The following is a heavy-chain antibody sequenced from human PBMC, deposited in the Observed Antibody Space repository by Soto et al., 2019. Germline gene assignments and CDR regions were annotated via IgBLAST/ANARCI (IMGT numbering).Heavy chain of an antibody. J-gene: IGHJ4*02. CDR1: GFTFSSYA. D-gene: IGHD3-3*01. CDR3: AKGTAVLRFLEWSTTNQYYFDY. CDR2: ISGSGGST. Sequence: EVQLLESGGGLVQPGGSLRLSCAASGFTFSSYAMSWVRQAPGKGLEWVSAISGSGGSTYYADSVKGRFTISRDNSKNTLYLQMNSLRAEDTAVYYCAKGTAVLRFLEWSTTNQYYFDYWGQGTLVTVSS. V-gene: IGHV3-23*01.